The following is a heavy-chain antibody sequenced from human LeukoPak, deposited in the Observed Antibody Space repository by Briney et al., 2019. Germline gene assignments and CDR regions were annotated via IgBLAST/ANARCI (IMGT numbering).Heavy chain of an antibody. CDR2: MYYGGST. J-gene: IGHJ4*02. D-gene: IGHD4-17*01. CDR3: ARGPTVTTDY. V-gene: IGHV4-59*01. CDR1: GASFSSYS. Sequence: SETLSLTCTVSGASFSSYSCHWIRQPPGKGLEWIGYMYYGGSTDYNPSLKSRVTMSLDTSNNQFSLNLSSVTAADTAVYYCARGPTVTTDYWGQGILVTVSS.